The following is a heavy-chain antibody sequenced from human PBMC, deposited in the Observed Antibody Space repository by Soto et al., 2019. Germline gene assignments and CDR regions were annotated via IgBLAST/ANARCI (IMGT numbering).Heavy chain of an antibody. CDR3: ARDRRAASPYYYYYGMDV. V-gene: IGHV3-64D*06. J-gene: IGHJ6*02. Sequence: PWGSLRLSGSASGFTFSNYDRVWVRQAPGKGLEYISAITSHGHITYYADSVKGRFTISRDNSKNTLSLQMSSRRAEDTAVYYCARDRRAASPYYYYYGMDVWGQGPTVT. D-gene: IGHD2-15*01. CDR2: ITSHGHIT. CDR1: GFTFSNYD.